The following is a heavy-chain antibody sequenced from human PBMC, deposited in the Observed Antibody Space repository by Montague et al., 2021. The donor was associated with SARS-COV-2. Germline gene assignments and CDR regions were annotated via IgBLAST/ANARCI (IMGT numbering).Heavy chain of an antibody. Sequence: SETLSLTCIVSRDSITNSHWGWVRQPPGKGLEWMTYFFPTGDSNHNPSLRSRITTSVDTAKNQFSLRLRSVTAADSARYFCARVPAVTKASAATIDFWGHGTLVTVSS. CDR2: FFPTGDS. V-gene: IGHV4-59*01. J-gene: IGHJ4*01. D-gene: IGHD4-17*01. CDR3: ARVPAVTKASAATIDF. CDR1: RDSITNSH.